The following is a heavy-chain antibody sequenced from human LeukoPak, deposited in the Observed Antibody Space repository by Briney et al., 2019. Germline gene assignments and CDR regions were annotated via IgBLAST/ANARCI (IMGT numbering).Heavy chain of an antibody. D-gene: IGHD3-22*01. CDR1: VYTLTELS. CDR3: ATRGGFYYDSSGYRDY. Sequence: ASVKVSCKVSVYTLTELSMHWVRQAPGKGREWRGGFDPEDGETIYAQKFQGRVTMTEDTSTDTAYMELSSLRSEDTAVYYCATRGGFYYDSSGYRDYWGQGTLVTVSS. V-gene: IGHV1-24*01. CDR2: FDPEDGET. J-gene: IGHJ4*02.